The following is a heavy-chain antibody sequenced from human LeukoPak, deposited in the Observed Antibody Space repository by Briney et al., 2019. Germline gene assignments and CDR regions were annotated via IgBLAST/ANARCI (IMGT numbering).Heavy chain of an antibody. D-gene: IGHD6-19*01. CDR2: INHSGSN. CDR3: ARVGIAVAGRPDAFDI. V-gene: IGHV4-34*01. Sequence: PSETLSLTCAVYGGSFSGYYWSWVRQPPGKGLGWMGEINHSGSNNHNPSLKSRVNITVDASKTQFPLKLSSVTAADAAVVYCARVGIAVAGRPDAFDIWGQGTMVTVSS. J-gene: IGHJ3*02. CDR1: GGSFSGYY.